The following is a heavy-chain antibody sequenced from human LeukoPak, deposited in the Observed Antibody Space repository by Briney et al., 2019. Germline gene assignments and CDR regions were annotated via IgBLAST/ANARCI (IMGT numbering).Heavy chain of an antibody. CDR2: IGTGGGT. D-gene: IGHD3-22*01. CDR3: ANPRIPMMQ. Sequence: GGSLRLSCAASGFTFSSYAMSWVRQAPGKGLDWVSVIGTGGGTYYADSVKGRFTISSDNAKNTLHLRMNSLIAEDTAVYYCANPRIPMMQWGQGTLVTVSS. J-gene: IGHJ4*02. CDR1: GFTFSSYA. V-gene: IGHV3-23*01.